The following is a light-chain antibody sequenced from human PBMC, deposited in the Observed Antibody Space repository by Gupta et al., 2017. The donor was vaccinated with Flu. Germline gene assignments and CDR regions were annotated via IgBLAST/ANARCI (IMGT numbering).Light chain of an antibody. CDR3: QQYANSPGT. CDR2: GAS. V-gene: IGKV3-20*01. J-gene: IGKJ1*01. Sequence: TQSPGTLSLSPGERATLSCRASQSVSSNSLAWYQQKLGQAPRLLIYGASSGSGTDFTLTISRLEPEDFAVYCCQQYANSPGTFGQGTKVEIK. CDR1: QSVSSNS.